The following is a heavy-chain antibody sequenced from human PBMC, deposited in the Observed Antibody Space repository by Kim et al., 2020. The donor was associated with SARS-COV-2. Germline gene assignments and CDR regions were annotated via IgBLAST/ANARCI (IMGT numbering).Heavy chain of an antibody. D-gene: IGHD6-13*01. CDR2: INSDGSST. CDR1: GFTFSSYW. J-gene: IGHJ6*02. V-gene: IGHV3-74*01. CDR3: ARPPMYSSSWFGYYYYGMDV. Sequence: GGSLRLSCAASGFTFSSYWMHWVRQAPGKGLVWVSRINSDGSSTSYADSVKGRFTISRDNAKNTLYLQMNSLRAEDTAVYYCARPPMYSSSWFGYYYYGMDVWGQGTTVTVSS.